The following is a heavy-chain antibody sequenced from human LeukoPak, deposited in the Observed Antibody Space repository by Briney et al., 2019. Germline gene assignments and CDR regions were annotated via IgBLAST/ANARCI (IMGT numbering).Heavy chain of an antibody. J-gene: IGHJ3*02. CDR1: GGSISSYY. V-gene: IGHV4-4*09. CDR3: ARHQQAGGWLQFSYAFDI. Sequence: PSETLSLTCTVSGGSISSYYWSWIRQPPGKGLEWIGYIYTSGSTNYNPSLKSRVTISVDTSKNQFSLKLSSVTAADTAVYYCARHQQAGGWLQFSYAFDIWGQGTMVTVSS. CDR2: IYTSGST. D-gene: IGHD5-24*01.